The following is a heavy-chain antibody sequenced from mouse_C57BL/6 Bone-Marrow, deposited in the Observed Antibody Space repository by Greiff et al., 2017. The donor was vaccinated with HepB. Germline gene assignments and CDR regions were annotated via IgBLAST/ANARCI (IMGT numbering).Heavy chain of an antibody. D-gene: IGHD1-1*01. CDR3: ARGTTVVDYAMDY. CDR1: GYSITSGYY. V-gene: IGHV3-6*01. Sequence: EVQLQESGPGLVKPSQSLSLTCSVTGYSITSGYYWNWIRQFPGNKLEWMGYISYDGSNNYNPSLKNRISITRDTSKNQFFLKLNSVTTEDTATYYCARGTTVVDYAMDYWGQGTSVTVSS. CDR2: ISYDGSN. J-gene: IGHJ4*01.